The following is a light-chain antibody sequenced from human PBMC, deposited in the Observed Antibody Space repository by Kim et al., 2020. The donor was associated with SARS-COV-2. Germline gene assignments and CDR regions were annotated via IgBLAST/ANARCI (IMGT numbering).Light chain of an antibody. CDR3: QQSYNFPRT. CDR1: SGW. V-gene: IGKV1-39*01. Sequence: SGWLNWYQQKPGKAPHLLIYRTSTLQTGVPPRFSDSASGTDFTLTINTLQPEDFATYYCQQSYNFPRTFGQGTKVDIK. J-gene: IGKJ1*01. CDR2: RTS.